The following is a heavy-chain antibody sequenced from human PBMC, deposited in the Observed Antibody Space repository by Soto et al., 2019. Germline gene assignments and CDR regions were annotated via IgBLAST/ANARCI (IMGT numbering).Heavy chain of an antibody. CDR2: INHSGST. CDR1: GGSFSGYY. Sequence: TSETLSLTCAVYGGSFSGYYWSWIRQPPGKGLEWIGEINHSGSTNYNPSLKSRVTISVDTSKNQFSLKLSSVTAADTAVYYCARVSSSWIQLWLSAEQYNWLDPWGQGTLVTVSS. D-gene: IGHD5-18*01. J-gene: IGHJ5*02. V-gene: IGHV4-34*01. CDR3: ARVSSSWIQLWLSAEQYNWLDP.